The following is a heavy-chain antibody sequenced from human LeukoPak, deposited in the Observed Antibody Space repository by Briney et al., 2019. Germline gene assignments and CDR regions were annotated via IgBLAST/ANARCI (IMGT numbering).Heavy chain of an antibody. CDR2: ITYDNDT. Sequence: PGGSLRLSCAASGFLFEDYTMHWVRQAPGKGLEWVSLITYDNDTYYADSVKGRFTISRDNSKSSLFLQMNSLRNEDTALYYCSKDTYSGSEGYFEYWGQGTLVTVSS. CDR3: SKDTYSGSEGYFEY. D-gene: IGHD5-12*01. V-gene: IGHV3-43*01. J-gene: IGHJ4*02. CDR1: GFLFEDYT.